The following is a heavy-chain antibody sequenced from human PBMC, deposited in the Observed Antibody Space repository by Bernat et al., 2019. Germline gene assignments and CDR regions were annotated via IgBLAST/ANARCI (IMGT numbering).Heavy chain of an antibody. CDR2: ISGSGGSK. CDR3: AKQTLIEGATLDY. J-gene: IGHJ4*02. D-gene: IGHD1-26*01. V-gene: IGHV3-23*01. Sequence: EVQLLESGGGVVQPGGSLRLSCAASGFTFSSYAMSWVRQAPGKGLEWVSAISGSGGSKYYADSVKGRFTISRDNSKNTLYLQMNSLRTEDTAVYYCAKQTLIEGATLDYWGQGTLVTVSS. CDR1: GFTFSSYA.